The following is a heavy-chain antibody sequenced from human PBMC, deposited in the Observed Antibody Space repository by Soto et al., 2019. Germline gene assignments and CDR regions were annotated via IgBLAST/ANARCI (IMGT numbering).Heavy chain of an antibody. J-gene: IGHJ4*02. CDR1: GYTFSSYA. D-gene: IGHD4-17*01. V-gene: IGHV1-69*13. Sequence: SVKVSCKASGYTFSSYAISWVRQAPGQGLEWMGGIIPIFGTANYAQKFQGRVTMTADESTSTAYMELSSLRSDDTAVYYCARDLGYGGNSAYWGQGTLVTVSS. CDR2: IIPIFGTA. CDR3: ARDLGYGGNSAY.